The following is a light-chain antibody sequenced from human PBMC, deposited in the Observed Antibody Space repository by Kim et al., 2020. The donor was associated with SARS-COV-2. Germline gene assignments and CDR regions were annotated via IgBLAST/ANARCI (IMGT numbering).Light chain of an antibody. CDR3: NSRDSSGPVV. Sequence: VVVGQTVRITCQGDSLRSYYASWYQQKPGQAPVLVIYGKNNRPSGIPDRFSGSSSGNTASLTITGAQAEEEADYYCNSRDSSGPVVFGGGTKLTVL. CDR1: SLRSYY. J-gene: IGLJ2*01. V-gene: IGLV3-19*01. CDR2: GKN.